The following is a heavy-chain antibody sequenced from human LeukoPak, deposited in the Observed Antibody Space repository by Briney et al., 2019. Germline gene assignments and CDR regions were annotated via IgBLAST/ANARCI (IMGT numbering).Heavy chain of an antibody. Sequence: SETLSPTCTVSGGSISSYYWSWIRQPPGRGLEWIGYIYYSGSTNYNPSLKSRVTISVDMSKNQFSLKLSSVTAADTAVYYCARRIAAAGTSIWFDPWGQGTLVTVSS. V-gene: IGHV4-59*08. CDR1: GGSISSYY. D-gene: IGHD6-13*01. J-gene: IGHJ5*02. CDR2: IYYSGST. CDR3: ARRIAAAGTSIWFDP.